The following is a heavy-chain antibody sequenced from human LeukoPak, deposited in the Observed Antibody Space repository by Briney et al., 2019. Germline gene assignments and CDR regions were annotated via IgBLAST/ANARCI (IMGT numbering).Heavy chain of an antibody. CDR1: GFTFSSYS. J-gene: IGHJ3*02. Sequence: GGSLRLSCAASGFTFSSYSMNWVRQAPGKGLEWVSFISSSSSYIYNADSVKGRLTSSRDNAKNSLYLQMNSLRAEGTAVYYCARVYGGNSDDAFDIWGQGTMVTVSS. D-gene: IGHD4-23*01. CDR3: ARVYGGNSDDAFDI. V-gene: IGHV3-21*06. CDR2: ISSSSSYI.